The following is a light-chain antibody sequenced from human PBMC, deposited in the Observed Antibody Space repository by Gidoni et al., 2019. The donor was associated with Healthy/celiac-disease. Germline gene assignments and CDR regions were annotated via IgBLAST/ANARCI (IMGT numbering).Light chain of an antibody. Sequence: IALTQSPATLSLSPGERATLSCRASRSASSYLAWYQQKPGQAPRLLIYDASNRATGIPARFSGSESGTDFTLTISSLEPEYFAVYYCQQRKTFGQGTKVEIK. CDR3: QQRKT. V-gene: IGKV3-11*01. CDR1: RSASSY. J-gene: IGKJ1*01. CDR2: DAS.